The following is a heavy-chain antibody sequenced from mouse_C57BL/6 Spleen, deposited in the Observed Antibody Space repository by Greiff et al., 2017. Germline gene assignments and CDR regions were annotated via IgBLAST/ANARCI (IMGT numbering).Heavy chain of an antibody. V-gene: IGHV1-78*01. D-gene: IGHD1-1*01. J-gene: IGHJ2*01. Sequence: QVQLQQSDAELVKPGASVKISCKVSGYTFTDHTIHWMKQRPEQGLEWIGYIYPRDGSTKYNEKFKGKATLTADKSSSTAYMQLNSLTSEDSAVYICSRRGHYGSLYYFDYWGQGTTLTVSS. CDR2: IYPRDGST. CDR3: SRRGHYGSLYYFDY. CDR1: GYTFTDHT.